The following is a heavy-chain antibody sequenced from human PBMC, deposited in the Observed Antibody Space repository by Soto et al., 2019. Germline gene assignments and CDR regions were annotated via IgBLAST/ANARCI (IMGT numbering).Heavy chain of an antibody. CDR3: AREGSGYNF. Sequence: ASVKVSCKASGGSFSNFGISWVRQAPGQGLEWMGGIVPVFGRPNYAQRFRGRLTITADESTSTGYMELISLRSDDTAVYYCAREGSGYNFWGQGTQATVSS. CDR2: IVPVFGRP. CDR1: GGSFSNFG. J-gene: IGHJ4*02. V-gene: IGHV1-69*13. D-gene: IGHD5-12*01.